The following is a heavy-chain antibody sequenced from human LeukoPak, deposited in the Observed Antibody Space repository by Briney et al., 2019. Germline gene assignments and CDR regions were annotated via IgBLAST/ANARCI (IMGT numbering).Heavy chain of an antibody. Sequence: GGSLRLSCAASGFTFDDYTMHWVRQAPGKGLEWVSLISWDGGSTYYADSVKGRFTISRDNSKSSLYLQMNSLRTEDTALYYCAKGGREGVLWFGELLDYWGQGTLVTVSS. CDR3: AKGGREGVLWFGELLDY. V-gene: IGHV3-43*01. J-gene: IGHJ4*02. D-gene: IGHD3-10*01. CDR1: GFTFDDYT. CDR2: ISWDGGST.